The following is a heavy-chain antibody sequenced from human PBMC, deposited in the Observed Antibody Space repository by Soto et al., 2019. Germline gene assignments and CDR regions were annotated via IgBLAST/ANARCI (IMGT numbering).Heavy chain of an antibody. CDR1: GFTFSSYS. J-gene: IGHJ6*02. V-gene: IGHV3-21*01. CDR2: ISSSSSYI. D-gene: IGHD2-15*01. CDR3: ARGRGGYGMDV. Sequence: GGSLRLSCAASGFTFSSYSMNWVRQAPGKGLEWVSSISSSSSYIYYADSVKGRFTISRDNAKNSLYLQMNSLRAEDTAVYYCARGRGGYGMDVWGQGTTVTVSS.